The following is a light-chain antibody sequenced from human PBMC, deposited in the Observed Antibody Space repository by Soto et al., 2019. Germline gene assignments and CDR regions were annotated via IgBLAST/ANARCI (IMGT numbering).Light chain of an antibody. J-gene: IGLJ1*01. V-gene: IGLV2-14*01. Sequence: QSALTQPASVSGSPGQSITISCTGTSSDVGEYNSVSWYQQHPGKAPKLIIYEVTNRPSGVSDRLSGSKSGNTASLTISGLQAEDEADYSCSSYTSSSTYVFGVGTKLTVL. CDR3: SSYTSSSTYV. CDR2: EVT. CDR1: SSDVGEYNS.